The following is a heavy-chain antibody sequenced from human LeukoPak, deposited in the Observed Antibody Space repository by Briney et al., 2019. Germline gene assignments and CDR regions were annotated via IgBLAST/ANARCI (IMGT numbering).Heavy chain of an antibody. D-gene: IGHD3-3*01. CDR1: GHSFTSYW. J-gene: IGHJ4*02. V-gene: IGHV5-51*01. CDR2: IYPGDSNT. CDR3: ARHEDYDFWSGYYTGLVY. Sequence: PGESLKISCKGSGHSFTSYWIGWVRQMPGKGLEWMGIIYPGDSNTRYSPSFQGQVTISADKSISTAYLQWSSLKASDTAMYYCARHEDYDFWSGYYTGLVYWGQGTLVTVSS.